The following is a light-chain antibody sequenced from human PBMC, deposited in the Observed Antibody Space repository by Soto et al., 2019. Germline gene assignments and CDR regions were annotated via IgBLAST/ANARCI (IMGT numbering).Light chain of an antibody. CDR1: QGIRHD. J-gene: IGKJ1*01. CDR3: QHYNSYSEA. V-gene: IGKV1-5*03. CDR2: KAS. Sequence: DIQMTQSPSSLSASVGDRFTITCRASQGIRHDLGWYQQKPGKAPKLLIYKASTLKSGVPSRFSGSGSGTEFTLTISSLQPDDFATYYCQHYNSYSEAFGQGTKVDIK.